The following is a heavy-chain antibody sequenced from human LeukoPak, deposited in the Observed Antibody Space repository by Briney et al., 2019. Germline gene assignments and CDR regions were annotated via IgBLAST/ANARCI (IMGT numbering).Heavy chain of an antibody. J-gene: IGHJ4*02. CDR1: GYTFTSYY. V-gene: IGHV1-46*01. D-gene: IGHD3-22*01. CDR2: INPSGGST. CDR3: ARDNYDSSGSLSYFDC. Sequence: ASVKVSCKASGYTFTSYYMHWVRQAPGQGLEWMGIINPSGGSTSYAQKFQGRVTMTRDMSTSTVYMELSSLRSEDTAVYYCARDNYDSSGSLSYFDCWGQGTLVTVSS.